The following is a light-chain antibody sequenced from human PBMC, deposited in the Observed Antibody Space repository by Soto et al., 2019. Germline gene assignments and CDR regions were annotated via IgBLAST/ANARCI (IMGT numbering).Light chain of an antibody. CDR1: QRISTW. V-gene: IGKV1-12*01. CDR2: AAS. CDR3: QPANSFPLT. Sequence: DIQMTQSPSSVSASVGDRVTITCRASQRISTWLAWYQQKPGRAPKLLIYAASSLQSGDPSRFSGSGSGTDFPLTISSLQPEDFATYYCQPANSFPLTFGGGPKVEIK. J-gene: IGKJ4*01.